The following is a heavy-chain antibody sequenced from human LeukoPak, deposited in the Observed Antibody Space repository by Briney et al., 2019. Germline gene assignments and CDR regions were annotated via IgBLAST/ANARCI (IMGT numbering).Heavy chain of an antibody. CDR2: INYDGSEM. Sequence: GGSLRLSCAASGFVFKNYWMSWVRQAPGKGLEWLANINYDGSEMYHVDSVKGRFTISRDNSKNTLYLQMNSLRAEDTAVYYCATRSNYDTLTGYTQEAFDIWGQGTMVTVSS. CDR3: ATRSNYDTLTGYTQEAFDI. V-gene: IGHV3-7*01. J-gene: IGHJ3*02. CDR1: GFVFKNYW. D-gene: IGHD3-9*01.